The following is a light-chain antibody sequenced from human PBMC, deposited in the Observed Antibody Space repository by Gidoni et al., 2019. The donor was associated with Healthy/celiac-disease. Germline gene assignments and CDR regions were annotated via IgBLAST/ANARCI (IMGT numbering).Light chain of an antibody. V-gene: IGKV1-39*01. CDR2: AAS. Sequence: DIKMTQSPSSMSASVGDRVTITCRASQSISSYLNWYQQKPGKAPKLLIYAASSLQRGVPSRFSGSGSGTDFTLTISSLQPEDFATYYCQQSYSTPYTFGQGTKLEIK. CDR1: QSISSY. CDR3: QQSYSTPYT. J-gene: IGKJ2*01.